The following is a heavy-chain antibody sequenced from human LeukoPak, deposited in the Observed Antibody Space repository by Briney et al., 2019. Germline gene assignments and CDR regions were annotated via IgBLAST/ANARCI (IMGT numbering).Heavy chain of an antibody. Sequence: PSETLSLTCTVSGDSISTSNSYWGWIRQPPGKGLEWIGSIYHSGSTYYNPSLKSRVTISVDTSKNQFSLKLSSVTAADTAVYYCAREQGYSSSWPRIHNWFDPWGQGTLVTVSS. V-gene: IGHV4-39*07. CDR2: IYHSGST. CDR1: GDSISTSNSY. CDR3: AREQGYSSSWPRIHNWFDP. D-gene: IGHD6-13*01. J-gene: IGHJ5*02.